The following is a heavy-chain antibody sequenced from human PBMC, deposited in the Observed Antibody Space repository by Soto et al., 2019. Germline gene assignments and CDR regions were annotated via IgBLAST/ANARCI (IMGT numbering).Heavy chain of an antibody. CDR1: GFTFSSYS. V-gene: IGHV3-21*01. CDR3: ARGSRSGWDYQDS. J-gene: IGHJ4*02. D-gene: IGHD5-12*01. Sequence: EVQLVESGGGLVKPGGSLRLSCAASGFTFSSYSMNWVRQAPGKGLEWVSSISSSSSYIYYAYAVKGGFTTSRDNTKNTLYLQMYSPRAAATPVYYCARGSRSGWDYQDSWGQGPWATVSS. CDR2: ISSSSSYI.